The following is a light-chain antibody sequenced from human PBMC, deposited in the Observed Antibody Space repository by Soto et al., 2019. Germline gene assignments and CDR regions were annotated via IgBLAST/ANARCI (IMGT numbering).Light chain of an antibody. CDR2: EVS. V-gene: IGLV2-14*01. J-gene: IGLJ1*01. CDR1: SSDVGSYEY. Sequence: QSALTQPASGSGSPGQSITISCSGTSSDVGSYEYVSWYQQHPGKSPRLMIYEVSHRPSGVSNRFSGSKSGNTASLTISGLQAEDEAEYYCTSYTSRSTWVFGTGTKVTVL. CDR3: TSYTSRSTWV.